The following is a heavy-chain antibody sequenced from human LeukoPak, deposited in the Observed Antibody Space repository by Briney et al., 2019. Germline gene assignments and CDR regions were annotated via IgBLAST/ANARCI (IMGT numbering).Heavy chain of an antibody. V-gene: IGHV1-8*01. Sequence: GASVKVSCKASGYTFTSYDINWVRQATGQGLEWMGWMNPNSGNTGYAQKFQGRVTMTRNTSISTAYMELSSLRSEDTAVYYCERGSITGTTNDYWGQGTLVTVSS. D-gene: IGHD1-20*01. J-gene: IGHJ4*02. CDR3: ERGSITGTTNDY. CDR1: GYTFTSYD. CDR2: MNPNSGNT.